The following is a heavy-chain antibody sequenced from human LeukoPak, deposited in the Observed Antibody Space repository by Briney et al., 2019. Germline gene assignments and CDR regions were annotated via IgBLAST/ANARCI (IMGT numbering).Heavy chain of an antibody. CDR2: IRGDGSLL. Sequence: GGSLRLSCEASGFDFSSHWMHWVRQAPGKGLVWISNIRGDGSLLGYADSVKGRFTVSGDNAKNTLFLHMTSLRAEDTAVYYCARDEVGAPPIDYWGQGALVTVSS. J-gene: IGHJ4*02. D-gene: IGHD1-26*01. V-gene: IGHV3-74*01. CDR1: GFDFSSHW. CDR3: ARDEVGAPPIDY.